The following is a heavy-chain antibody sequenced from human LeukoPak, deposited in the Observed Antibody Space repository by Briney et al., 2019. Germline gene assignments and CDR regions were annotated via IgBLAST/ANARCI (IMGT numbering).Heavy chain of an antibody. D-gene: IGHD6-13*01. CDR2: IYYSGST. J-gene: IGHJ4*02. Sequence: SETLSLTCTVSGGSISSSSYYWGWIRQPPGKGLEWIGSIYYSGSTYYNPSLKSRVTISVDTSKNQFSLNLRSVTAADTAVYYCRGIAAAGRDYWGQGTLVTVSS. CDR1: GGSISSSSYY. V-gene: IGHV4-39*07. CDR3: RGIAAAGRDY.